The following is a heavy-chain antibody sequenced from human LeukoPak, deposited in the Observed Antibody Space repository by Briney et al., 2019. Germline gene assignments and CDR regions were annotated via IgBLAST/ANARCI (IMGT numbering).Heavy chain of an antibody. CDR3: ARDRRWEQIHAFDI. CDR2: VHYSEST. Sequence: SQTLSPTGAGAGGTITSYFWSCIPQPPWKGLKLIADVHYSESTNYNPSLKSRRTIALDTSRNQFSMLLSSVTAADTAVYYCARDRRWEQIHAFDIWGQGTMVTVSS. CDR1: GGTITSYF. V-gene: IGHV4-59*01. D-gene: IGHD1-26*01. J-gene: IGHJ3*02.